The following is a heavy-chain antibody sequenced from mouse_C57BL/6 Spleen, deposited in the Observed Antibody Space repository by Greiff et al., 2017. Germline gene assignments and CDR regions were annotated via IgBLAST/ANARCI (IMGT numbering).Heavy chain of an antibody. J-gene: IGHJ3*01. Sequence: EVKLMESGPGLVKPSQSLSLTCSVTGYSITSGYYWNWIRQFPGNKLEWMGYISYDGSNNYNPSLKNRISITRDTSKNQFFLKLNSVTTEDTATYYCARGDGYYEVCFAYWGQGTLVTVSA. CDR3: ARGDGYYEVCFAY. CDR2: ISYDGSN. V-gene: IGHV3-6*01. CDR1: GYSITSGYY. D-gene: IGHD2-3*01.